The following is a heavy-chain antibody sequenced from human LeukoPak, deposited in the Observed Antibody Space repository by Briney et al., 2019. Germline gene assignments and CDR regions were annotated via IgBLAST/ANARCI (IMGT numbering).Heavy chain of an antibody. V-gene: IGHV3-21*01. D-gene: IGHD3-10*01. CDR3: ARAGSSPAEFDY. Sequence: GGSLRLSCAASGFTFSSYSMNWVRQAPGKGLDWVSSISSSSSYIYYADSVKGRFTISRDNAKNSLYLQMNSLRAEDTAVYYCARAGSSPAEFDYWGQGTLVTVSS. CDR2: ISSSSSYI. J-gene: IGHJ4*02. CDR1: GFTFSSYS.